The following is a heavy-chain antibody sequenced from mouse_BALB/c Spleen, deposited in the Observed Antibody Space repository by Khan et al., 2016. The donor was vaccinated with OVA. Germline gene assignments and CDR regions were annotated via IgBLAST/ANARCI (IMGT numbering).Heavy chain of an antibody. CDR2: INYSGRT. J-gene: IGHJ3*01. CDR1: GYSITSDYA. CDR3: VRGRSY. V-gene: IGHV3-2*02. Sequence: EVQLQESGPGLVKPSQSLSLTCTVTGYSITSDYAWNWIRQFPGNKLEWMGYINYSGRTSYTPSLKSRISITRDTSRNQFFLQLNSGTTEDTATYYCVRGRSYWGQGTLVTVSA. D-gene: IGHD3-3*01.